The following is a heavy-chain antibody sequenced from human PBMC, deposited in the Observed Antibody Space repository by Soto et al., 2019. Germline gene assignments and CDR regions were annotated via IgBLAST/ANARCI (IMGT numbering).Heavy chain of an antibody. CDR3: AGLPTLPFDRGSYYYSGMDV. J-gene: IGHJ6*02. Sequence: SETLSLTCAVYGESFNGYFWSWLRQSPGKGLEWIGEINHFGSTNYNPSLKSRVTISVDTSKNQFSLNLSSVTAADTAVYYCAGLPTLPFDRGSYYYSGMDVWGQGTTVTVSS. CDR1: GESFNGYF. D-gene: IGHD3-10*01. V-gene: IGHV4-34*01. CDR2: INHFGST.